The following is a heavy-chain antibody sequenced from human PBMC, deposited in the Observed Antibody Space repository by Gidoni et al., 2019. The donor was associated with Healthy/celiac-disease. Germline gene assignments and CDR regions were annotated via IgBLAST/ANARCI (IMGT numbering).Heavy chain of an antibody. CDR1: GFTFSSYS. V-gene: IGHV3-21*01. J-gene: IGHJ6*02. CDR3: ARDGPLYPRDYGMDV. CDR2: ISSSSSYI. D-gene: IGHD6-6*01. Sequence: EVQLVESGGGLVKPGGSLRLSCAASGFTFSSYSMTWVRQAPGKGLEWVSSISSSSSYIYYADSVKGRFTISRDNAKNSLYLQMNSLRAEDTAVYYCARDGPLYPRDYGMDVWGQGTTVTVSS.